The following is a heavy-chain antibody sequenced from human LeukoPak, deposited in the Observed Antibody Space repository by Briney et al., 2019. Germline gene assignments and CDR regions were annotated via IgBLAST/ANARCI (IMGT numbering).Heavy chain of an antibody. V-gene: IGHV1-46*01. Sequence: GASVKVSCKASGYTFTSYYMHWVRQAPGQGLECMGIINPSGGSTSYAQKCQGRVTMTRDTSTSTVYMELSSLRSEDTAVYYCASLGGEAVAGLFPFWGQGTMVTVSS. CDR3: ASLGGEAVAGLFPF. D-gene: IGHD6-19*01. CDR1: GYTFTSYY. J-gene: IGHJ3*01. CDR2: INPSGGST.